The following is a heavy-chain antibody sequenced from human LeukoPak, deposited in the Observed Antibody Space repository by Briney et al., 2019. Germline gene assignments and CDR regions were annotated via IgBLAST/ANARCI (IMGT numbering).Heavy chain of an antibody. CDR3: AKGTHCGGDCYYFDY. D-gene: IGHD2-21*02. V-gene: IGHV3-7*03. Sequence: QSGGSLRLSCAASGFTFSTYSMSWVRQAPGKGLEWLANIKEGGSERHYVDSVKGRFTISRDNAKNSLYLQMNSLRAEDTAVYYCAKGTHCGGDCYYFDYWGQGTLVTVSS. J-gene: IGHJ4*02. CDR2: IKEGGSER. CDR1: GFTFSTYS.